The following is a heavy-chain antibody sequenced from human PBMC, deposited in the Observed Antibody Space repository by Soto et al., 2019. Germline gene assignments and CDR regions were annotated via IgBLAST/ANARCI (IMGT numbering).Heavy chain of an antibody. CDR1: GDSISGSPYF. CDR2: IFYDGYT. D-gene: IGHD6-13*01. Sequence: QLQLQESGPGLVKPSETLSLTCTVSGDSISGSPYFWGWIRQPPGKGLEWIASIFYDGYTYYTPSLMSRAILSVATSKNQFSRNLPSVAAAASAIFFSARLQAAVPHYWGQGTLVIVSS. V-gene: IGHV4-39*01. CDR3: ARLQAAVPHY. J-gene: IGHJ4*02.